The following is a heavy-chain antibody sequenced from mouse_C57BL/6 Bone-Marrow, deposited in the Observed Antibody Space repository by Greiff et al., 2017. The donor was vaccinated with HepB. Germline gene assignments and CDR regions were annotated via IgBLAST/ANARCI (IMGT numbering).Heavy chain of an antibody. Sequence: QVQLKESGAELVRPGTSVKVSCKASGYAFTNYLIEWVKQRPGQGLEWIGVINPGSGGTNYNEKFKGKATLTADKSSSTAYMQLSSLTSEDSAVYFCARRQLRLPSFAYWGQGTLVTVSA. J-gene: IGHJ3*01. CDR1: GYAFTNYL. D-gene: IGHD3-2*02. CDR3: ARRQLRLPSFAY. CDR2: INPGSGGT. V-gene: IGHV1-54*01.